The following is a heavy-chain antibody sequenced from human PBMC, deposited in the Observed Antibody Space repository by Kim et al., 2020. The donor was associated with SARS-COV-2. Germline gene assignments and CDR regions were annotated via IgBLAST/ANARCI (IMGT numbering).Heavy chain of an antibody. CDR3: ARDDRGYCNGGACYPGH. Sequence: SVKGRFTISRDNAKNSLYLQISSLRVEDTGVYYCARDDRGYCNGGACYPGHWGQGTLVTVSS. V-gene: IGHV3-21*03. J-gene: IGHJ4*02. D-gene: IGHD2-15*01.